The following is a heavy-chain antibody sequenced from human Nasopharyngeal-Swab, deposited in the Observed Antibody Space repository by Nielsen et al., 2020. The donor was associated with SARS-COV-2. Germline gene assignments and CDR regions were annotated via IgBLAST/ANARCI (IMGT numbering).Heavy chain of an antibody. CDR2: INHSGST. CDR3: ARGLSGIVPSPILGLGPYYSYYYMDV. V-gene: IGHV4-34*01. D-gene: IGHD2-2*01. Sequence: RQAPGKGLEWIAEINHSGSTNYNPSLKSRVTISVDTSKNQFSLKLSSVTAADTAVYYCARGLSGIVPSPILGLGPYYSYYYMDVWGKGATVTVSS. J-gene: IGHJ6*03.